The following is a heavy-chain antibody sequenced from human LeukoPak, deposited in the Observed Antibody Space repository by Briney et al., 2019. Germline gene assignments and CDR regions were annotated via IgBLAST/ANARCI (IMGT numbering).Heavy chain of an antibody. V-gene: IGHV3-30*02. CDR3: AKDKAEVYGSGSRYSGSFGVFDY. D-gene: IGHD3-10*01. J-gene: IGHJ4*02. CDR1: GLTFSSYS. CDR2: IWYGGSNK. Sequence: GGSLRLSCAASGLTFSSYSMNWVRQAPGKGLEWVAVIWYGGSNKYYADSVKGRFTISRDNSKNTLYLQMNSLRAEDTAVYYCAKDKAEVYGSGSRYSGSFGVFDYWGQGTLVTVSS.